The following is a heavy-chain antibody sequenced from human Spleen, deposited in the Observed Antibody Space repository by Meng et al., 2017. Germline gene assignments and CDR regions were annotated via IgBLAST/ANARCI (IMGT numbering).Heavy chain of an antibody. D-gene: IGHD3-10*01. CDR2: INHYGSP. CDR3: ARDYRELRHFGAFDN. CDR1: GESLSGHF. J-gene: IGHJ3*02. Sequence: SETLSLTCAVYGESLSGHFWSWIRQAPGKGLEYIGEINHYGSPNYNPYPKSRVTISIDTSKSQFSLRLSSVTAADTALYYCARDYRELRHFGAFDNWGQGTMVTVSS. V-gene: IGHV4-34*01.